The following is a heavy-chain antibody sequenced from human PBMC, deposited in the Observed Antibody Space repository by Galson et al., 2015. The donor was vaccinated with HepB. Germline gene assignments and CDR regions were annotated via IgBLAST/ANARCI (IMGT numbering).Heavy chain of an antibody. V-gene: IGHV4-39*07. D-gene: IGHD6-13*01. Sequence: KGLEWIGSIYYSGSTYYNPSLKSRVTISVDTSKNQFSLKLTSVTAADTSVYYCARDGSWTTNWFDPWGQGTLVSVSS. CDR3: ARDGSWTTNWFDP. CDR2: IYYSGST. J-gene: IGHJ5*02.